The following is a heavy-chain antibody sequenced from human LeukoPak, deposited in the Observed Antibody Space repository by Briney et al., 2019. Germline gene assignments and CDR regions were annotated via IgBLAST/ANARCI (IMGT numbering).Heavy chain of an antibody. V-gene: IGHV3-9*01. Sequence: GGSLRLSCAASGFSFEAYAMHWVRQAPGKGLEWVSGISWNSGSIGYADSVKGRFTISRDDAKNSLYLQMNSLRAEDTALYYCAKEGGSGSYCDYWGQGTLVTVSS. CDR3: AKEGGSGSYCDY. CDR2: ISWNSGSI. J-gene: IGHJ4*02. D-gene: IGHD3-10*01. CDR1: GFSFEAYA.